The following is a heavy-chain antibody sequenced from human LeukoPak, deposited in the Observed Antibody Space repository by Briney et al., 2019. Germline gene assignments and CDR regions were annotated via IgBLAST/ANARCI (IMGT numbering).Heavy chain of an antibody. CDR3: ARGPYYDFWSGYPYMNV. V-gene: IGHV4-31*03. D-gene: IGHD3-3*01. J-gene: IGHJ6*03. Sequence: SQTLSLTCTVSGGSISSGAYCWSWIRQRPGKGLEWIGYMYYDGSTYSNPSLKSRLTISVDTSKNQFSLKLSSVTAADTAVYYGARGPYYDFWSGYPYMNVWGKGTTVTVSS. CDR1: GGSISSGAYC. CDR2: MYYDGST.